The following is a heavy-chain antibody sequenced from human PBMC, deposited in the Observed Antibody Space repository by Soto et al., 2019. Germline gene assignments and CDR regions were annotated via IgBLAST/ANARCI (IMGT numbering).Heavy chain of an antibody. V-gene: IGHV1-69*13. CDR1: GGTFSSYA. CDR2: IIPIFGTA. CDR3: ASHVGELELDAY. J-gene: IGHJ4*02. Sequence: SVKVSCKASGGTFSSYAISWVRQAPGQGLEWMGGIIPIFGTANYAQKFQGRVTITADESTSTAYMELGSLRSEDTAVYYCASHVGELELDAYWGQGTLVTVSS. D-gene: IGHD1-7*01.